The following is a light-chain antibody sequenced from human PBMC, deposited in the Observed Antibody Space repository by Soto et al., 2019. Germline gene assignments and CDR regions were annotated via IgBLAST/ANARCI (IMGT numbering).Light chain of an antibody. CDR2: EVS. CDR1: SSDIGVYNY. J-gene: IGLJ3*02. Sequence: QSVLTQPASVSGSPGHSITISCTGSSSDIGVYNYVSWYQHHPGKAPKVIIYEVSNRPSGVSSRFSGSKSANTASLTISGLQAEDEADYYCSSYTTSSTWVFGGGTKLTVL. V-gene: IGLV2-14*01. CDR3: SSYTTSSTWV.